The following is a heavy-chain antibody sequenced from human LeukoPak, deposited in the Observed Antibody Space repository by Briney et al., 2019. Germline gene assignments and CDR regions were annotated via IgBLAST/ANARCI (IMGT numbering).Heavy chain of an antibody. CDR1: GFTFSAYS. CDR2: ISFSGTYI. CDR3: ARDQVSVAGTGIDY. D-gene: IGHD6-19*01. J-gene: IGHJ4*02. Sequence: GGSLRLSCAASGFTFSAYSLNWVRQAPGKGLEWIPSISFSGTYIYYADSVKGRITISRDNAKNSLYLQMNSLRAEDTAVYYCARDQVSVAGTGIDYWGQGTLVTVSS. V-gene: IGHV3-21*01.